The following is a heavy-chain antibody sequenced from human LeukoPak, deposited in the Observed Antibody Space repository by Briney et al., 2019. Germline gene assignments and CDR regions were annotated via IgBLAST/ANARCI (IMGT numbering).Heavy chain of an antibody. D-gene: IGHD3-9*01. V-gene: IGHV1-3*01. CDR2: INAGNGNT. CDR1: GYTFTSYA. J-gene: IGHJ4*02. CDR3: ARADILTGALDY. Sequence: AASVKVSCKASGYTFTSYAMHWVRQAPGQRLEWMGWINAGNGNTKYSQKFQGRVTSTRDTSASTAYMELSSLRSEDTAVYYCARADILTGALDYWGQGTLVTVSS.